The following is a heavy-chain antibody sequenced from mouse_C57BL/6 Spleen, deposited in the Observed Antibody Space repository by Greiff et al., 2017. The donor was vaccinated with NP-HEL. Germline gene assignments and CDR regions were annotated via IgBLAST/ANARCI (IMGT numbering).Heavy chain of an antibody. J-gene: IGHJ4*01. V-gene: IGHV7-3*01. D-gene: IGHD2-2*01. Sequence: EVMLVESGGGLVQPGGSLSLSCAASGFTFTDYYMSWVRQPPGKALEWLGFIRNKANGYTTEYSASVKGRFTISRDNSQSILYLQMNALRAEDSATYYCERDRWGYRGGMDDWGQGTSVTVSS. CDR1: GFTFTDYY. CDR3: ERDRWGYRGGMDD. CDR2: IRNKANGYTT.